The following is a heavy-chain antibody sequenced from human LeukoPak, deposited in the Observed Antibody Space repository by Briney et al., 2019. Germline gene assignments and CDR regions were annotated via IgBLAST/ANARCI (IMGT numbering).Heavy chain of an antibody. CDR1: GYTFTSYY. D-gene: IGHD4-11*01. Sequence: GASVKVSCKASGYTFTSYYMHWVRQAPGQGLEWMGIINPSGGSTSYAQKLQGRVTMTTDTSTSTAYMELRSLRSDDTAVYYCARDKKSTVTTDWFDPWGQGTLVTVSS. CDR3: ARDKKSTVTTDWFDP. CDR2: INPSGGST. J-gene: IGHJ5*02. V-gene: IGHV1-46*01.